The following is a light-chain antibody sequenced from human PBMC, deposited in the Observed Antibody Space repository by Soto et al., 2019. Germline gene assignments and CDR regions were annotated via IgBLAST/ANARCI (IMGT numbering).Light chain of an antibody. CDR1: QSFSSSY. CDR3: QQYGSLGT. CDR2: GTS. J-gene: IGKJ1*01. V-gene: IGKV3-20*01. Sequence: ENVLTQSPGPLSLSPGERATLSCRASQSFSSSYLAWYQQKPGQAPRLLVCGTSTRATGVPDRFSGSGSQTDFTLTISRLEPEDFAVYYCQQYGSLGTFGQGTKVDIK.